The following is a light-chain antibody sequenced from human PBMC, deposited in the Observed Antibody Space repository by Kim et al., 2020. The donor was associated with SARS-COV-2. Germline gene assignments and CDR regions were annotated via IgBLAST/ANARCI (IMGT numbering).Light chain of an antibody. Sequence: EIVLTQSPATLSLSPGERATLSCRASQSVSSYFAWYQQKPGQAPRLLIYDASNRATGIPDRFSGSGSGTDFTLTISSLEPEDFAVYYCQQRSNWPPLTFGGGTKLEI. CDR2: DAS. CDR1: QSVSSY. V-gene: IGKV3-11*01. J-gene: IGKJ4*01. CDR3: QQRSNWPPLT.